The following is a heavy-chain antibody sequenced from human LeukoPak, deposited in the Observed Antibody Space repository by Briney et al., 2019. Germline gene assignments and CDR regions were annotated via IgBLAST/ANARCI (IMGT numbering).Heavy chain of an antibody. CDR2: INPSGGST. Sequence: ASVKVSCKASAYTFTSYYMHWVRQPPGQGLEWMGIINPSGGSTSYAQKFQGRVTMTRDTSTSTVYMELSSLRSEDTAVYYCARGSVVPAADNWFDPWGQGTLVTVSS. CDR1: AYTFTSYY. D-gene: IGHD2-2*01. J-gene: IGHJ5*02. V-gene: IGHV1-46*01. CDR3: ARGSVVPAADNWFDP.